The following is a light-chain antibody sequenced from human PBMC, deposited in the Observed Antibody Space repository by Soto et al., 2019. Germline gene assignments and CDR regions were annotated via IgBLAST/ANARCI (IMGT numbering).Light chain of an antibody. V-gene: IGKV3-20*01. CDR1: QSVSSSY. Sequence: EIVLTQSPGTLSLSPGERATLSCRASQSVSSSYLVWYQQKPGQAPRLLIYGASSRATGIPDRFSGSGSGTDFTLTISRLEPEDFAVYYCQQYGSSFTFGTGTKVDIK. CDR3: QQYGSSFT. J-gene: IGKJ3*01. CDR2: GAS.